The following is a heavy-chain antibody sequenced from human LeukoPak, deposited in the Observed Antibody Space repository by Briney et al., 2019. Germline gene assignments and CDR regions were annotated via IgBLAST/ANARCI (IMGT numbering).Heavy chain of an antibody. CDR1: GFTFDDYA. D-gene: IGHD5-12*01. J-gene: IGHJ4*02. Sequence: GGSLRLSCAASGFTFDDYAMPWVRQAPGKGLEWVSGISWNSGSIGYADSVKGRFTISRDNAKNSLYLQMNSLRAEDTALYYCAKDMGRATALFDYWGQGTLVTVSS. CDR2: ISWNSGSI. CDR3: AKDMGRATALFDY. V-gene: IGHV3-9*01.